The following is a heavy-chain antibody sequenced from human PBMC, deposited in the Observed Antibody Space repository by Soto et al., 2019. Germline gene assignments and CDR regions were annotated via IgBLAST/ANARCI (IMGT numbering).Heavy chain of an antibody. J-gene: IGHJ4*02. D-gene: IGHD6-25*01. CDR1: GFIFSNFW. Sequence: EEQLVESGGGLVQPGGSLRLSCAASGFIFSNFWIDWVRQAPGKGLEWVGKINQDGSEKYYVDSVKGRFTISRDNAKNSLYLQMNSLRAEDTTVYYCAVLSIAAVVDFWGQGTLITVSS. CDR3: AVLSIAAVVDF. V-gene: IGHV3-7*01. CDR2: INQDGSEK.